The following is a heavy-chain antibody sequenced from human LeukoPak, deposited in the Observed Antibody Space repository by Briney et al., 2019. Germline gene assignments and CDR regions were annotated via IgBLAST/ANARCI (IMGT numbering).Heavy chain of an antibody. CDR2: MISDGRST. CDR3: ARGTGSYILDY. Sequence: PGGSLRLSCAASGFTFSTYWMHWVRQAPGKWMVWVSRMISDGRSTKYADSVKGRFTISRDNAKKTLYLQMNRLRAEDTAVYYCARGTGSYILDYWGQGTLVTVSS. J-gene: IGHJ4*02. V-gene: IGHV3-74*03. D-gene: IGHD6-6*01. CDR1: GFTFSTYW.